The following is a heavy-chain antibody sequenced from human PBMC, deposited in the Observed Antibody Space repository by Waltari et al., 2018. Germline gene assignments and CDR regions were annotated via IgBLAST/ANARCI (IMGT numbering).Heavy chain of an antibody. J-gene: IGHJ4*02. CDR1: GFTFSSYG. CDR3: AKGVGYSGYDCFDY. Sequence: QVQLVESGGGVVQPGRSLRLSCAASGFTFSSYGMHWVRQAPGKGLEWVAVISYDGSNKYYADSVKGRFTISRDNSKNTLYLQMNSLRAEDTAVYYCAKGVGYSGYDCFDYWGQGTLVTVSS. V-gene: IGHV3-30*18. CDR2: ISYDGSNK. D-gene: IGHD5-12*01.